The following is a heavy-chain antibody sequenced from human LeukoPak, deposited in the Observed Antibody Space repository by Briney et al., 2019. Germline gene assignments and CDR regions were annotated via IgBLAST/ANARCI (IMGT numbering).Heavy chain of an antibody. D-gene: IGHD1-26*01. V-gene: IGHV3-7*01. CDR3: VYGGSYYVA. Sequence: EGSLRLSCAASGFTFASYWMTWVRQAPGKGLELVANIKEDGSEKYYVDSVKGRFTISRDNAKNSLYLQMNRLRAEDTALYYCVYGGSYYVAWGQGTLVTVSS. CDR2: IKEDGSEK. CDR1: GFTFASYW. J-gene: IGHJ5*02.